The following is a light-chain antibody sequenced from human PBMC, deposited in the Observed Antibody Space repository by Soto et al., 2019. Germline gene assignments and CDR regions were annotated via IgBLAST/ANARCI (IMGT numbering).Light chain of an antibody. CDR3: HHYGSTLLP. CDR1: QRVSRSN. J-gene: IGKJ4*01. Sequence: IVLTQSPGTLSLSPGERATLSCKSSQRVSRSNIGWYQQKPGQAPSLLIYGATKRTTGVPDRFSGSGSDTEFTLIISRLEPEDFAVYYCHHYGSTLLPVGGGTKVDIK. V-gene: IGKV3-20*01. CDR2: GAT.